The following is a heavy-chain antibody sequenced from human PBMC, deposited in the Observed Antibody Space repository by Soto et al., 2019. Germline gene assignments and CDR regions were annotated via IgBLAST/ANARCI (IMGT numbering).Heavy chain of an antibody. CDR3: VRFLELPSGWFDP. CDR2: IIPMFGTT. D-gene: IGHD3-3*01. Sequence: SVKVSCKASGDTFSDYAISWVRQAPGQGLEWMGGIIPMFGTTNYAQTFQGRLTITADKSTSTAYMELSSLRPEDTAVYYCVRFLELPSGWFDPWGQGTLVTVSS. CDR1: GDTFSDYA. V-gene: IGHV1-69*06. J-gene: IGHJ5*02.